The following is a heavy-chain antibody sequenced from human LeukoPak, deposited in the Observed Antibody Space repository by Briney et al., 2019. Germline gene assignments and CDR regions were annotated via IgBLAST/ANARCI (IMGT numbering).Heavy chain of an antibody. D-gene: IGHD2-15*01. CDR2: ISVSGNT. Sequence: GGSLRPSCAASGFTLSSYAMSWVRQGPGRGLEWVSAISVSGNTYHADSVKGRFTISRDSSKNTLYLQMNSLRAGDAAVYYCAKAPVTTCSGAYCYPFDYWSQGTLVTVSS. J-gene: IGHJ4*02. V-gene: IGHV3-23*01. CDR1: GFTLSSYA. CDR3: AKAPVTTCSGAYCYPFDY.